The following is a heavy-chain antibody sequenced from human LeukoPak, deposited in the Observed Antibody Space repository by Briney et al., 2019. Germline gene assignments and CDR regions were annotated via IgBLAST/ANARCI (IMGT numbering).Heavy chain of an antibody. V-gene: IGHV5-51*01. CDR2: IYPGDSDT. CDR3: ARRIAVSGTIDY. CDR1: GYTFSNYW. Sequence: GESLKISCKGSGYTFSNYWIAWVRQMPGKGLEWMGIIYPGDSDTRYSPSFQGQVTMSADKSISTAYLQWSSLKASDTAMYYCARRIAVSGTIDYWGQGTLATVSS. D-gene: IGHD6-19*01. J-gene: IGHJ4*02.